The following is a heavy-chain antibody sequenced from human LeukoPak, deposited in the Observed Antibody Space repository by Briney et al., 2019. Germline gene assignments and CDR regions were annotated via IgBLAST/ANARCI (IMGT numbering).Heavy chain of an antibody. J-gene: IGHJ4*02. V-gene: IGHV3-48*01. CDR2: ISSSSSTI. Sequence: PGGSLRLSCAASGFTFSSYSMNWVRQAPGKGLEWVSYISSSSSTIYYADSVKGRFTISRDNAKNSLYLQMNSLRAEDTAVYYCAKGERWLQSPFGYWGQGTLVTVSS. CDR1: GFTFSSYS. D-gene: IGHD5-24*01. CDR3: AKGERWLQSPFGY.